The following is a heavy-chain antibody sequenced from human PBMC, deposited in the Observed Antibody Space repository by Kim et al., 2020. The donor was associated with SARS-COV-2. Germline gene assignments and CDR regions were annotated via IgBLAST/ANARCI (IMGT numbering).Heavy chain of an antibody. J-gene: IGHJ4*02. Sequence: GGSLRLSCAASGFTFSSYAMHWVRQAPGKGLEWVAVISYDGSNKYYADSVKGRFTISRDNSKNTLYLQMNSLRAEDTAVYYCAREGVFGSSSGYYYGLDYWGQGTLVTVSS. CDR1: GFTFSSYA. V-gene: IGHV3-30-3*01. D-gene: IGHD3-22*01. CDR2: ISYDGSNK. CDR3: AREGVFGSSSGYYYGLDY.